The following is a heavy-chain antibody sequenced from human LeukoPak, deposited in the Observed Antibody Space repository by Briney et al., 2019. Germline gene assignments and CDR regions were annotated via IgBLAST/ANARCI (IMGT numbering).Heavy chain of an antibody. CDR3: ARKMKTGDRVGTFDI. CDR2: ISTSGSTI. V-gene: IGHV3-48*03. CDR1: GFSFSDYE. Sequence: GGPPRLSCAASGFSFSDYEMNWVRQAPGKGLEWISYISTSGSTIHYADSVKGRFTISRDNAKNSLYLQMNSLTAEDTAVYYCARKMKTGDRVGTFDIWGQGTMVTVSS. D-gene: IGHD1-1*01. J-gene: IGHJ3*02.